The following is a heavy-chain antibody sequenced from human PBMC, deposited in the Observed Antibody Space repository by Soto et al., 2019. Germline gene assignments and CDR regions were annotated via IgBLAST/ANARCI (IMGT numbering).Heavy chain of an antibody. Sequence: LSXTCTVSVGSIDTFYWSWVQQPAGKGLEWIGRIFSSGSTSFNPSLESRVAMSVDTSKNHFSLNLSSVTAADMAVYYCAREGSYSAYNFAHGIQLWSFDFWGQGALVTVSS. D-gene: IGHD5-12*01. CDR1: VGSIDTFY. V-gene: IGHV4-4*07. CDR3: AREGSYSAYNFAHGIQLWSFDF. J-gene: IGHJ4*02. CDR2: IFSSGST.